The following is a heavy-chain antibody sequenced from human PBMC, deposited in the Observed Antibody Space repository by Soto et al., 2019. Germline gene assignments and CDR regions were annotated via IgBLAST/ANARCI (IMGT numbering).Heavy chain of an antibody. J-gene: IGHJ4*02. D-gene: IGHD3-10*01. Sequence: SEMLSFTCTLCGSSLNSGSHYWSWHRPPQGKRLEWLGYIYYSGSTKYHPSLKSGVTTSVDTSENQFSLMLSSVTAADNAVYYLGRFSCYFGSPVFYHVGDWGQRNLVSVSS. V-gene: IGHV4-61*01. CDR1: GSSLNSGSHY. CDR2: IYYSGST. CDR3: GRFSCYFGSPVFYHVGD.